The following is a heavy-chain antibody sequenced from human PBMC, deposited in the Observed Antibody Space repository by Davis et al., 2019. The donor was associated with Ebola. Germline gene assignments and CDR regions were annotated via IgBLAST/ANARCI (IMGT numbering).Heavy chain of an antibody. V-gene: IGHV4-59*05. J-gene: IGHJ6*02. CDR2: IYYSGST. CDR1: GGSMSSYY. Sequence: SETLSLTCTVSGGSMSSYYWNWIRQPPGKGLEWIGSIYYSGSTYYNPSLKSRVTISVDTSKNQFSLKLSSVTAADTAVYYCARKYSNYGMDVWGQGTTVTVSS. CDR3: ARKYSNYGMDV. D-gene: IGHD4-11*01.